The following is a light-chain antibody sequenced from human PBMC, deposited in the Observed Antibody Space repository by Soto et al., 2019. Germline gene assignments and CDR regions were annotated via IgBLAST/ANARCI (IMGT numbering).Light chain of an antibody. CDR1: QSVSNS. J-gene: IGKJ3*01. CDR3: QQRSNWPPGEFT. V-gene: IGKV3-11*01. CDR2: DAS. Sequence: EIVLTQSPATLSLSPGERATLSCRASQSVSNSLAWYQQKPGQAPRLLIYDASNRATGIPARFSGSGSGTDFTLPISSLEPEDFAVYYCQQRSNWPPGEFTFGPGTRVDIK.